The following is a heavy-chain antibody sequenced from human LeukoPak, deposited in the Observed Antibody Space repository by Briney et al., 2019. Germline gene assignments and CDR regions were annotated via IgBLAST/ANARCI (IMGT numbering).Heavy chain of an antibody. V-gene: IGHV4-59*11. Sequence: SETLSLTCTVSGASITTHYWSWIRQAPGKRLERIAYMYYSGSPNYNPSLRSRVTMSVDTSEKQFSLKLSSVTAADTAVYYCARVDGGYCSGGSCYANRFDPWGQGTLVTVSS. CDR3: ARVDGGYCSGGSCYANRFDP. CDR2: MYYSGSP. CDR1: GASITTHY. D-gene: IGHD2-15*01. J-gene: IGHJ5*02.